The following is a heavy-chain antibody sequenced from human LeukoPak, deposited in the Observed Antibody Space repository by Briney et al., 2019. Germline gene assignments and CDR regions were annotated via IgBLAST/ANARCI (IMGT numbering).Heavy chain of an antibody. CDR2: IYYSGST. V-gene: IGHV4-39*07. D-gene: IGHD3-10*01. CDR3: AREARIWFGELEYYYYGMDV. J-gene: IGHJ6*02. CDR1: GGSISSSSYY. Sequence: PSETLFLTCTVSGGSISSSSYYWGWIRQPPGKGLEWIGSIYYSGSTYYNPSLKSRVTISVDTSKNQFSLKLSSVTAADTAVYYCAREARIWFGELEYYYYGMDVWGQGTTVTVSS.